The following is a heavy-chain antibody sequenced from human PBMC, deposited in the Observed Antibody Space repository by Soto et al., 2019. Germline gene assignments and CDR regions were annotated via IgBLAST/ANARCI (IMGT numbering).Heavy chain of an antibody. CDR1: GFTFSNYG. V-gene: IGHV3-23*01. CDR2: LSGNGDWT. J-gene: IGHJ3*02. D-gene: IGHD2-15*01. Sequence: EVQLLESGGDLVQPGGSLRLSCAASGFTFSNYGMNWVRQAPGQGLEWVSGLSGNGDWTHYAESLNGRVIISRDNSKNTLYLQMNSLRAEDTAIYYSAKSLRTMYPIDALDMWGQGTLVTVSS. CDR3: AKSLRTMYPIDALDM.